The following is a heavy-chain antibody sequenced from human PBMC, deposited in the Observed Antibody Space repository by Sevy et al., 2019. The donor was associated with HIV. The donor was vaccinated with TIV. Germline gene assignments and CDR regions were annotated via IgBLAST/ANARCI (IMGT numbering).Heavy chain of an antibody. CDR2: IYYSGST. V-gene: IGHV4-59*13. J-gene: IGHJ5*02. Sequence: SETLSLTCTVSGGSISSYYWSWIRQPPGKGLEWIGYIYYSGSTNYNPSLKSRVTISVDTSKNQFSLKLSSVTAADTAGYYCARDSSSSRVYNWFDPWGQGTLVTVSS. CDR3: ARDSSSSRVYNWFDP. CDR1: GGSISSYY. D-gene: IGHD6-6*01.